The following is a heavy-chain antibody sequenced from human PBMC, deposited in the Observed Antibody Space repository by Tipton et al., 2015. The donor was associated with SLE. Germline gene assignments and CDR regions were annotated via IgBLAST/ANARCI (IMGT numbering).Heavy chain of an antibody. CDR2: INSDGSST. V-gene: IGHV3-74*01. Sequence: SLRLSCAVSGFTFSNYWMHWVRQAPGKGLVWVSRINSDGSSTTYADSVKGRFTISRDNAKNTVSLQMNSLRAEDTAVYYCARDAFDAFDIWGQGTMVTVSS. CDR1: GFTFSNYW. CDR3: ARDAFDAFDI. J-gene: IGHJ3*02.